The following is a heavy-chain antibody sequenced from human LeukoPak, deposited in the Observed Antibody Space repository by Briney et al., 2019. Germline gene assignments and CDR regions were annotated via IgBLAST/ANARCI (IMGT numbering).Heavy chain of an antibody. V-gene: IGHV3-7*01. D-gene: IGHD3-10*01. CDR3: ATRESSMARSH. CDR1: GFIFSDYW. CDR2: INEDGSAQ. Sequence: GGSLRLSCAASGFIFSDYWMNWVRQGPGKGLEWVANINEDGSAQDYVDSVRGRFSISRENAKNSLYLQMNSLRVEDTAIYYCATRESSMARSHWGQGTLVTVSS. J-gene: IGHJ4*02.